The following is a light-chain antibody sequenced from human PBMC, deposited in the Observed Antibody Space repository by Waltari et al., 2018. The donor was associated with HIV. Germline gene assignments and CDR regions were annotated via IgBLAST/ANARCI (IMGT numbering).Light chain of an antibody. V-gene: IGKV1-33*01. CDR3: QQYDKVPLYT. J-gene: IGKJ2*01. CDR1: QDISDY. CDR2: DAS. Sequence: DIQMTQSPSSLSESIGDRVTITCQASQDISDYLNWYQQKPGKAPKLLIYDASNLETGVPSRFSGSGSGTDFTFTISSLQPEDIATYYCQQYDKVPLYTFGQGTKLEIK.